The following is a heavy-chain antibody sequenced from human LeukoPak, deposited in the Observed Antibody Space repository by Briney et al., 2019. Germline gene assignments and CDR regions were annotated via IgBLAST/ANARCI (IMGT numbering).Heavy chain of an antibody. Sequence: SETLSLTCTVSGGSISSSSYYWGWIRQPPGKGLEWIGSIYYSGSTYYNPSLKSRVTISVDTSKNQFSLKLISVTAADTSVYYRARHLSVAGTPRRWFGPWRQRTLVTVSS. V-gene: IGHV4-39*01. CDR2: IYYSGST. D-gene: IGHD6-19*01. J-gene: IGHJ5*02. CDR3: ARHLSVAGTPRRWFGP. CDR1: GGSISSSSYY.